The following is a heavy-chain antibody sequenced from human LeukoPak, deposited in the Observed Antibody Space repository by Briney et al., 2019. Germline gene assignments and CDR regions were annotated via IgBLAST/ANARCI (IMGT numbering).Heavy chain of an antibody. V-gene: IGHV6-1*01. CDR2: TYYRSKWYN. Sequence: SQTLSLTCAISGDSVSSNSAAWNWIRPSPSRGLEWLGRTYYRSKWYNDYAVSVKSRITINPDTSKNQFSLQLNSVTPEDTAVYYCARAVAATGVNYYYYYYMDVWGKGTTVTVSS. D-gene: IGHD2-15*01. CDR3: ARAVAATGVNYYYYYYMDV. CDR1: GDSVSSNSAA. J-gene: IGHJ6*03.